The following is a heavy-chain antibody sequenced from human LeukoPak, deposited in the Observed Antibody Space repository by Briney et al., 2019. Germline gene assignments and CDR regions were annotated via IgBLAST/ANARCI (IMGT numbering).Heavy chain of an antibody. J-gene: IGHJ4*02. CDR3: ARVGIRRGFGY. Sequence: SETLSLTCTVSGGSISSGGYYWSWIRQHPGKGLEWIGYIYYSGSTYYNPSLKSRVTTSVDTSKNQFSLKLSSVTAADTAVYYCARVGIRRGFGYWGQGTLVTVSS. CDR2: IYYSGST. V-gene: IGHV4-31*03. CDR1: GGSISSGGYY.